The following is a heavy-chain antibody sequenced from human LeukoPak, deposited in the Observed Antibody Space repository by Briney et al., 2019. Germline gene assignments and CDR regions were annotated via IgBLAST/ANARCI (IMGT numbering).Heavy chain of an antibody. D-gene: IGHD3-10*01. Sequence: GASVKVSCKSSGGSFRAISWVRQAPGQGLEWMGGIIPVFGTSNYAQKFQGRISLTADESTTTAYLELSGLRSEDTAIYYCARGAGNYGSGSYRDFWGQGTRVTVSS. CDR3: ARGAGNYGSGSYRDF. CDR2: IIPVFGTS. CDR1: GGSFRA. J-gene: IGHJ1*01. V-gene: IGHV1-69*13.